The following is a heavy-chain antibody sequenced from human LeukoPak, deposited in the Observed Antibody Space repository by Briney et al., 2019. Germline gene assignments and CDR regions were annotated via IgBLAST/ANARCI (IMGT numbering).Heavy chain of an antibody. CDR3: ARDVTNYGLDY. CDR1: GFTFSSYA. Sequence: GGSLRLSCAASGFTFSSYAMHWVRQAPGKGLEWVAVISYDGSNKYYADSVKGRFTISRDNSKNTLYLQMNSLRAEDTAVYYCARDVTNYGLDYWGQGTLVTVSS. J-gene: IGHJ4*02. CDR2: ISYDGSNK. D-gene: IGHD4/OR15-4a*01. V-gene: IGHV3-30*04.